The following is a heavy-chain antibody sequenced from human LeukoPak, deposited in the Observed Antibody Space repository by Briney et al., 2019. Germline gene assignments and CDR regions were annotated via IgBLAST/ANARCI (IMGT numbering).Heavy chain of an antibody. D-gene: IGHD1-26*01. CDR1: GFSFTDYT. CDR2: ISSRTI. CDR3: VRDYRCAFDY. V-gene: IGHV3-48*01. J-gene: IGHJ4*02. Sequence: GGSLRLSCAASGFSFTDYTMNWVRQGPGKGLEWVSHISSRTISYAESLKGRFTISRDNAKNSLYLQMNSLSAEDTAVYYCVRDYRCAFDYWGRGALVTVSS.